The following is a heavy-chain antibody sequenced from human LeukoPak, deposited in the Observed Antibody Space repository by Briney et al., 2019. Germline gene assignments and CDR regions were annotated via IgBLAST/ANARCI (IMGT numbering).Heavy chain of an antibody. V-gene: IGHV4-4*07. CDR2: IYGSGST. CDR1: GGSISSYF. J-gene: IGHJ5*02. Sequence: SETLSLTCTVSGGSISSYFWNWVRQPAGKGLEWIGRIYGSGSTNYNPSLKSRVSMSVDTSKNQISLKLTSLTAADTAVYYCARDRNTNWFDPWGQGTLVTVSS. CDR3: ARDRNTNWFDP.